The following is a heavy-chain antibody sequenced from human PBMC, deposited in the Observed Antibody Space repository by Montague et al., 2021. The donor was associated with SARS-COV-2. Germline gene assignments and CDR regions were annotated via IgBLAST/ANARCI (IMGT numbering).Heavy chain of an antibody. CDR1: GGSISDYY. D-gene: IGHD5-12*01. V-gene: IGHV4-59*01. CDR3: ARGTGYDYYFDC. CDR2: IYYNTGNT. J-gene: IGHJ4*02. Sequence: SETLSLTCSVSGGSISDYYWNWIRQPPGKGLEWIGYIYYNTGNTNYNPXPQSRVTISLDTSKNQFSLNLRPVTAADTVLYFCARGTGYDYYFDCWGLGTLVTVSS.